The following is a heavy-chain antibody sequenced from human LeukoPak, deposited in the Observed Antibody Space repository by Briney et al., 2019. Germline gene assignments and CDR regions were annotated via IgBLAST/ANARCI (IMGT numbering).Heavy chain of an antibody. D-gene: IGHD3-22*01. V-gene: IGHV3-30*02. Sequence: GGSLRLSCAASGFTFSSYGMHWVRQAPGKGLEWVAVIWYDGSNKYYADSVKGRFTISRDNFKNTLYLQMNSLRAEDTAVYYCAKDLPLYYYDSSGSPGFDYWGQGTLVTVSS. CDR1: GFTFSSYG. J-gene: IGHJ4*02. CDR2: IWYDGSNK. CDR3: AKDLPLYYYDSSGSPGFDY.